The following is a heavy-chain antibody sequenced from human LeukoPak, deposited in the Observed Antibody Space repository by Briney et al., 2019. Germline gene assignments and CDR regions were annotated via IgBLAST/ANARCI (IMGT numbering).Heavy chain of an antibody. CDR1: GYTLTELS. CDR2: FDPEDGET. D-gene: IGHD6-13*01. V-gene: IGHV1-24*01. Sequence: GASVKVSCKVSGYTLTELSMHWVRQAPGKGLEGMGGFDPEDGETIYAQKFQGRVTMTEDTSTDTAYMELSSLRSEDTAVYYCATVKPIRGIQGDYWGQGTLVTVSS. J-gene: IGHJ4*02. CDR3: ATVKPIRGIQGDY.